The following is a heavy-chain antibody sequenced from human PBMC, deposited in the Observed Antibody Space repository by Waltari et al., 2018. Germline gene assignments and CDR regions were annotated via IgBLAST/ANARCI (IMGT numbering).Heavy chain of an antibody. CDR2: ISYDGSNK. D-gene: IGHD2-21*02. V-gene: IGHV3-30-3*01. Sequence: QVQLVESGGGVVQPGRSLRLSCAASGFTFSSYAMHWVRQAPGKGLAWGAVISYDGSNKYYADSLKGLFTISRDNSKNTLYLQMNSLRAEDTAVYYCARDSRAPVYGGNSPGAVYWGQGTLVTVSS. J-gene: IGHJ4*02. CDR3: ARDSRAPVYGGNSPGAVY. CDR1: GFTFSSYA.